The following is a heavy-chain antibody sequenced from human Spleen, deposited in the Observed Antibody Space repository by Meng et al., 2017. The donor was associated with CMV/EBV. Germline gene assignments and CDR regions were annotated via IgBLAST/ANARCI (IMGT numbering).Heavy chain of an antibody. CDR1: GFTFSSHW. CDR3: ARDLGYSYGYERYYYYGMDV. Sequence: GGSLRLSCTASGFTFSSHWMHWVRQAPGKGLVWVSRINIDGSSTDYADSVKGRFTISRGNAWNTLYLQMNSLRAEDTAVYYCARDLGYSYGYERYYYYGMDVWGQGTTVTVS. J-gene: IGHJ6*02. V-gene: IGHV3-74*01. D-gene: IGHD5-18*01. CDR2: INIDGSST.